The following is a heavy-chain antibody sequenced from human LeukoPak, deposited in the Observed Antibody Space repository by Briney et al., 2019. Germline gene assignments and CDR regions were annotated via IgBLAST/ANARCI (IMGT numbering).Heavy chain of an antibody. CDR2: IYHTDST. CDR1: GGSITNGGYY. D-gene: IGHD5-12*01. Sequence: SSETLSLTCTVSGGSITNGGYYWSCIRLPPGKGLECIGYIYHTDSTYYNPSLKSRVTISVDRSKHQFSLKLSSVTAADTAVYYCARVDRASDIVAHLDYWGQGTLVTVSS. V-gene: IGHV4-30-2*01. CDR3: ARVDRASDIVAHLDY. J-gene: IGHJ4*02.